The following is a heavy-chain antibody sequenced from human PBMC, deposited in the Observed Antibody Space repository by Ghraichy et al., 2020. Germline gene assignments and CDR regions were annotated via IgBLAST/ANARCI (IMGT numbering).Heavy chain of an antibody. CDR1: GGSVSSGSYY. CDR3: ATFDEHAFDI. J-gene: IGHJ3*02. CDR2: IYYSGST. V-gene: IGHV4-61*01. Sequence: SETLSLTCTVSGGSVSSGSYYWSWIRQPPGKGLEWIGYIYYSGSTNYNPSLKSRVTISVDTSKNQFSLKLSSVTAADTAVYYCATFDEHAFDIWGQGTMVTVSS.